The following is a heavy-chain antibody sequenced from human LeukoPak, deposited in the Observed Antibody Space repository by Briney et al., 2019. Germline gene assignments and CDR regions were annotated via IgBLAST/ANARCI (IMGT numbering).Heavy chain of an antibody. V-gene: IGHV3-30*02. J-gene: IGHJ4*02. CDR1: GFTFSSYG. CDR3: AKDRYSGSHSDY. D-gene: IGHD1-26*01. CDR2: IRYDGSNK. Sequence: GGSLRLSCAASGFTFSSYGMHWVRQAPGKGLAWVAFIRYDGSNKYYADSVKGRFTISRDNSKNTLYLQMNSLRAEDTAVYYCAKDRYSGSHSDYWGQGTLVTVSS.